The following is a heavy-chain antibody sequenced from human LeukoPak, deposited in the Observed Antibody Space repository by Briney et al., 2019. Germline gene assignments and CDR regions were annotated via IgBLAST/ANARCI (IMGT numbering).Heavy chain of an antibody. J-gene: IGHJ4*02. D-gene: IGHD6-6*01. CDR2: INHSGST. CDR3: ARHGYSSSSGGMNDY. CDR1: GGSFSGYY. V-gene: IGHV4-34*01. Sequence: SETLSLTCAVYGGSFSGYYWSWIRQPPGKGLEWIGEINHSGSTNYNPSLKSRVTISVDTSKNQFSLKLSSVTAADTAVYYCARHGYSSSSGGMNDYWGQGTLVTVSS.